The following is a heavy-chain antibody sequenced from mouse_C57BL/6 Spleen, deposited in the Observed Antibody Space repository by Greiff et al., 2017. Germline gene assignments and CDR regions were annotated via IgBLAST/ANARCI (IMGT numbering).Heavy chain of an antibody. CDR2: ISYDGSN. J-gene: IGHJ4*01. CDR3: ARDQEEYYAMDY. D-gene: IGHD3-2*02. Sequence: VQLKESGPGLVKPSQSLSLTCSVTGYSITSGYYWNWIRQFPGNKLEWMGYISYDGSNNYNPSLKNRISITRDTSKNQFFLKLNSVTTEDTATYYCARDQEEYYAMDYWGQGTSVTVSS. CDR1: GYSITSGYY. V-gene: IGHV3-6*01.